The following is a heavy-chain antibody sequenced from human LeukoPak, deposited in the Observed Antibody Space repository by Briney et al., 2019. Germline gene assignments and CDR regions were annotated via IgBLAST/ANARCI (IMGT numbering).Heavy chain of an antibody. V-gene: IGHV3-7*05. CDR1: GFTFSSEW. J-gene: IGHJ6*01. CDR3: VRGGSMDV. CDR2: IKPDGSAT. Sequence: GGSLRLSCAASGFTFSSEWLSWVRQAPGEGLEWVAIIKPDGSATSYVDSVKGRFTISRDNAKNLLSLQMNSLRVEDTAVYYCVRGGSMDVWGQGTAVTVSS.